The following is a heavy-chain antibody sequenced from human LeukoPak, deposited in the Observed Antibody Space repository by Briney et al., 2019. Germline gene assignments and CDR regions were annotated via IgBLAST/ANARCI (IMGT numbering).Heavy chain of an antibody. CDR3: TRTYYDSSVYLFDY. J-gene: IGHJ4*02. CDR1: GFTSGFTFGDYA. CDR2: IRTKAYGGTT. Sequence: GRSLRLSCAASGFTSGFTFGDYAMSWVRQAPGKGLEWVGFIRTKAYGGTTEYAASVKGRFTISRDGSKSIAYLQMNSLKTEDTAVYYCTRTYYDSSVYLFDYWGQGTLVTLSS. V-gene: IGHV3-49*04. D-gene: IGHD3-22*01.